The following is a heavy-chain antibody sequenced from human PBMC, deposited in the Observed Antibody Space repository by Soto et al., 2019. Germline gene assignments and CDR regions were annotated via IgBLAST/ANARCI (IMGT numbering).Heavy chain of an antibody. Sequence: SETLSLTCTVSGGSISSDYWSWIRQSPGKGLEWIAYIDNGGNSDYNPSLKSRVIISMDTSKNQFSLKMSSVTAADTAVYYCARDRVGVSSHWFGPWGQGTLVTAPQ. CDR3: ARDRVGVSSHWFGP. J-gene: IGHJ5*02. CDR1: GGSISSDY. V-gene: IGHV4-59*01. D-gene: IGHD1-26*01. CDR2: IDNGGNS.